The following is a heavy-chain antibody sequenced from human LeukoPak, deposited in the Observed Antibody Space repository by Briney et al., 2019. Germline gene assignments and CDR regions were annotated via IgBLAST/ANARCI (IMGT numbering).Heavy chain of an antibody. Sequence: SETLSLTCTVSGGSISSYYWSWIRQPPGKGLDWIGSISYSGSTYYNPSLKSRVTISVDTSKNQFSLKLSSVTAADTAVYYCARGAGSEYYYGMDVWGQGTTVTVSS. CDR3: ARGAGSEYYYGMDV. CDR1: GGSISSYY. V-gene: IGHV4-39*07. D-gene: IGHD3-10*01. CDR2: ISYSGST. J-gene: IGHJ6*02.